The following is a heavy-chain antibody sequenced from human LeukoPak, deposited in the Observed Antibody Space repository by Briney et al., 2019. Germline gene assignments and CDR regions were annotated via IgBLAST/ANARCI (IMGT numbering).Heavy chain of an antibody. CDR1: GYRFTSYW. CDR2: IYPGDSDT. J-gene: IGHJ4*02. V-gene: IGHV5-51*01. Sequence: PGESLKISCKGSGYRFTSYWIGWVRQMPGKGLEWMGIIYPGDSDTRYSPSFQGQVNISADKSISTAYLQWSSLKASDTAVYYCARHAMGGDTAIIGWGQGTLVTVSS. D-gene: IGHD5-18*01. CDR3: ARHAMGGDTAIIG.